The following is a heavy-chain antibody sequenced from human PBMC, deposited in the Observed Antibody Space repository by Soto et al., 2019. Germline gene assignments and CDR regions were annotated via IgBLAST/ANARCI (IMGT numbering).Heavy chain of an antibody. CDR1: GFIFSNYA. CDR2: IPDDGDKI. CDR3: VRGTCYDCWNIDY. Sequence: PGGSLRLSCAASGFIFSNYAMHWVRQAPGKGLEWMAVIPDDGDKIHYADSVKGRFTISRDNSKNTLYLQINSLRVEDTAVYYCVRGTCYDCWNIDYWGQGTQVTVS. D-gene: IGHD2-21*02. V-gene: IGHV3-30-3*01. J-gene: IGHJ4*02.